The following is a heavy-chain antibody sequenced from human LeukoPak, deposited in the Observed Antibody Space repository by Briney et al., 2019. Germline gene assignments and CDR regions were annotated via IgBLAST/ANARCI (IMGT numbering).Heavy chain of an antibody. CDR3: ARDATTENFDY. Sequence: KPGGSLRLSCAASGFTFSSYSMNWVRQAPGKGLEWVSSISCSSSYIYYADSVKGRFTIFRDNAKNSLYLQMNSLRAEDTAVYYCARDATTENFDYWGQGTLVTVSS. J-gene: IGHJ4*02. D-gene: IGHD1-26*01. CDR1: GFTFSSYS. V-gene: IGHV3-21*01. CDR2: ISCSSSYI.